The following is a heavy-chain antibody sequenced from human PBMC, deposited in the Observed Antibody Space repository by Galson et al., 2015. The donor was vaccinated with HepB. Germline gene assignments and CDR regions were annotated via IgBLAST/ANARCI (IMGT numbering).Heavy chain of an antibody. Sequence: QSGAEVKKPGESLRISCKGSGYSFTSYWISWVRQMPGKGLEWMGRIDPSDSYTNYSPSFQGHVTISADKSISTAYLQWSSLKASDTAMYYCARSGPHSGVVVTLVPYYYYGMDVWGQGTTVTVSS. CDR3: ARSGPHSGVVVTLVPYYYYGMDV. J-gene: IGHJ6*02. CDR2: IDPSDSYT. CDR1: GYSFTSYW. V-gene: IGHV5-10-1*01. D-gene: IGHD3-22*01.